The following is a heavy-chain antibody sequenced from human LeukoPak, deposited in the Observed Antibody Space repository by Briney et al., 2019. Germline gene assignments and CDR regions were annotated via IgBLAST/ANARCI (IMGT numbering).Heavy chain of an antibody. D-gene: IGHD6-25*01. V-gene: IGHV3-66*01. CDR3: ARRNAHSSAWHPSTFDI. CDR2: IYSGGTT. J-gene: IGHJ3*02. Sequence: GGSLRLSCAATGFTVGSNYMNRVRQALGKGLVWVSIIYSGGTTYYADSVKGRFTISRDNSKNTLYLQMNSLRVEDTAVYYCARRNAHSSAWHPSTFDIWGQGTMVTVSS. CDR1: GFTVGSNY.